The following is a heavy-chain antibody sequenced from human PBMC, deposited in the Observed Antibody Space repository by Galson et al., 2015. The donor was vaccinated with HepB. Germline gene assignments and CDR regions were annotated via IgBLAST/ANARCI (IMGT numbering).Heavy chain of an antibody. CDR1: GFTFSSYA. CDR3: AKDGYGTAAGGDYNWFDP. D-gene: IGHD3-16*01. CDR2: ISGSGGST. J-gene: IGHJ5*02. Sequence: SLRLSCAASGFTFSSYAMSWVRQAPGKGLEWVSAISGSGGSTYYADSVKGRFTISRDNSKNTLYLQMNSLRAEDTAVYYCAKDGYGTAAGGDYNWFDPWGQGTLVTVSS. V-gene: IGHV3-23*01.